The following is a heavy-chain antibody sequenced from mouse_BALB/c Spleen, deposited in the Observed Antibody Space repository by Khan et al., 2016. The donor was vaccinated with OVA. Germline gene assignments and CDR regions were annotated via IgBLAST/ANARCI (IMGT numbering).Heavy chain of an antibody. Sequence: QVQLKESGAEPARPGASVKMSCTASGYTFTSNTMHWIKQRPGQGLEWIGYINPRSGYTNYNQKFNDKATLTADKSSSTAYMQLSSLTSEDSALYYCASRTTAYAMDYWGQGTSVTVSS. D-gene: IGHD1-2*01. CDR1: GYTFTSNT. CDR2: INPRSGYT. J-gene: IGHJ4*01. V-gene: IGHV1-4*01. CDR3: ASRTTAYAMDY.